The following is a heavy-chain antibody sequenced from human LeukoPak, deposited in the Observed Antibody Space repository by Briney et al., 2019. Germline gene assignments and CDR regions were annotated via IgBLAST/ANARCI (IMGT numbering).Heavy chain of an antibody. CDR2: IYYSGST. Sequence: SETLSLTWTVSGGSISSYNWGWIRQPPGKGLEWIGSIYYSGSTYYNPSLKSRVTISVDTSKNQFSLKLSSVTAADTAVYYCARRGDYGDWSVDYWGQGTLVTVSS. J-gene: IGHJ4*02. D-gene: IGHD4-17*01. V-gene: IGHV4-39*01. CDR3: ARRGDYGDWSVDY. CDR1: GGSISSYN.